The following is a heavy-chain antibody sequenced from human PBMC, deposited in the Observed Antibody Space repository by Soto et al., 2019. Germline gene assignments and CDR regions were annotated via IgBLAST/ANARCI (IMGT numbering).Heavy chain of an antibody. J-gene: IGHJ6*02. CDR1: GYTLTELS. Sequence: ASVKVSCKVSGYTLTELSMHWVRQAPGKGLEWMGGFDPEDGETIYAQKFQGRVTMTEDTSTDTAYMELSSLRSEDTAVYYCATQARELLADYYYYGMDVWGQGTTVTVS. CDR2: FDPEDGET. CDR3: ATQARELLADYYYYGMDV. V-gene: IGHV1-24*01. D-gene: IGHD1-26*01.